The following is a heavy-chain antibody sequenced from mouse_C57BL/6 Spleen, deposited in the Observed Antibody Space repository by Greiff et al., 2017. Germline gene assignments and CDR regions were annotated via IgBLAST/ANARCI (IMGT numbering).Heavy chain of an antibody. D-gene: IGHD2-4*01. CDR1: GYTFTSYW. V-gene: IGHV1-55*01. CDR2: IYPGSGST. Sequence: VQLVESGAELVKPGASVKMSCQASGYTFTSYWITWVKQRPGQGLEWIGDIYPGSGSTKYNEKFKSKATLTVDTSSSTAYMQLSSLTSEDSAVYYCARSGDYDVAAWFAYWGQGTLVTVSA. J-gene: IGHJ3*01. CDR3: ARSGDYDVAAWFAY.